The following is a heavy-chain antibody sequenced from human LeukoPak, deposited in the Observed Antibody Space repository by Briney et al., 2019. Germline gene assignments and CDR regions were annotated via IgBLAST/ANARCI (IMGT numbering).Heavy chain of an antibody. J-gene: IGHJ4*02. CDR1: GYTFTSYY. V-gene: IGHV1-46*01. CDR2: INPSGGST. Sequence: ASVKVSCKASGYTFTSYYMHWVRQAPGQGLEWMGIINPSGGSTSYAQKFQGRVTMTRDTSMSTVYMELSSLRSEDTAVYYCARGARGGGNPSAYFDYWGQGTLVTVSS. CDR3: ARGARGGGNPSAYFDY. D-gene: IGHD4-23*01.